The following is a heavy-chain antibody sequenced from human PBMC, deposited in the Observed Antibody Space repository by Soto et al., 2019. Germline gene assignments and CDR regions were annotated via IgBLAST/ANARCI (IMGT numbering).Heavy chain of an antibody. CDR3: AKSHYDSSGYYYDY. CDR2: IYYSGST. Sequence: SETLSLTCTVSGGSVSSYYWSWIRQPPGKGLEWIGYIYYSGSTNYNPSLKSRVTISVDTSKNQFSLKLSSVTAADTAVYYCAKSHYDSSGYYYDYWGQGTLDTVSS. CDR1: GGSVSSYY. D-gene: IGHD3-22*01. V-gene: IGHV4-59*02. J-gene: IGHJ4*02.